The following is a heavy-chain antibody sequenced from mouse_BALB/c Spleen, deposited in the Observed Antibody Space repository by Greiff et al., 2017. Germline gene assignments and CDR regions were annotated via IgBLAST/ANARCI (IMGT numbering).Heavy chain of an antibody. CDR3: ARSTMITTKAFAY. V-gene: IGHV1-7*01. J-gene: IGHJ3*01. D-gene: IGHD2-4*01. Sequence: VQLQESGAELAKPGASVKMSCKASGYTFTSYWMHWVKQRPGQGLEWIGYINPSTGYTEYNQKFKDKATLTADKSSSTAYMQLSSLTSEDSAVYYCARSTMITTKAFAYWGQGTLVTVSA. CDR2: INPSTGYT. CDR1: GYTFTSYW.